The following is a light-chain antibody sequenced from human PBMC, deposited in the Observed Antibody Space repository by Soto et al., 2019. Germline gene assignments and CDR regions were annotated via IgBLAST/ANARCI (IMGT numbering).Light chain of an antibody. CDR2: DAS. Sequence: EIVLTQSPATLSLSPGERATLSCGASQSVSSSYLAWYQQKPGLAPRLLIYDASSRATGIPDRFSGSGSGPDFTLTISRLEPEDFAVYDCQQYGSSPPLTFGGGTKVEI. CDR1: QSVSSSY. J-gene: IGKJ4*01. V-gene: IGKV3D-20*01. CDR3: QQYGSSPPLT.